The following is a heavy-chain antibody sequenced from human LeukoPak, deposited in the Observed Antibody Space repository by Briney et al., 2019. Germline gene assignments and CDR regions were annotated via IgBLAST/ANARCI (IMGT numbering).Heavy chain of an antibody. D-gene: IGHD4-17*01. CDR3: ARDLHVEAVTTVTTDIDY. Sequence: GASVTVSCKASGYTFTSYGISWVRQAPGRGLEWMGWISAYNGNTNYAQKLQGRVTMTTDTSTSTAYMELRSLRSDDTAVYYCARDLHVEAVTTVTTDIDYWGQGTLVTVPS. V-gene: IGHV1-18*01. CDR2: ISAYNGNT. J-gene: IGHJ4*02. CDR1: GYTFTSYG.